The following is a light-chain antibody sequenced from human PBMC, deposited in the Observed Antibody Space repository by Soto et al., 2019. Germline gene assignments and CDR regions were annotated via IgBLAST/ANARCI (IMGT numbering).Light chain of an antibody. CDR3: QQYNNWPPWT. V-gene: IGKV3-15*01. J-gene: IGKJ1*01. Sequence: EIVMTQSPATLSVSPGERATLSCRASQSVSSNLAWIQQKPGQAPRLLIYGASTRATGIPARFSGSRSGTGFTLTINSLQSEDFAVYYCQQYNNWPPWTFGEGTEVEIK. CDR2: GAS. CDR1: QSVSSN.